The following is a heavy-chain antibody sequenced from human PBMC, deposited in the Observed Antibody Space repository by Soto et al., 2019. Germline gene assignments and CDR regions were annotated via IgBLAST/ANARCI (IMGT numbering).Heavy chain of an antibody. CDR2: ISKDGGNQ. Sequence: QEQLMESGGGVVQPGRSLRVSCVASGFTFSSHVMHWVRQAPGKGLEWVAAISKDGGNQYYTDFVKGRLTISRDNSKNTMSLQMNSLRAEDTAVYYCAREVPHLGGGLDVWGLGTTVTVSS. CDR3: AREVPHLGGGLDV. CDR1: GFTFSSHV. D-gene: IGHD3-16*01. J-gene: IGHJ6*01. V-gene: IGHV3-30-3*01.